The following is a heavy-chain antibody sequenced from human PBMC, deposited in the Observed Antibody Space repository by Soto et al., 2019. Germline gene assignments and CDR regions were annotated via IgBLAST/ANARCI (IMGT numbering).Heavy chain of an antibody. CDR2: INDSGNI. Sequence: QVQLQQWGAGLLKPSETLSLTCAVYGGSFSGYQWTWIRQTPEMGLEWIGEINDSGNINYNPSLKSRVTILVDTAKKQISLRLSSVTAADTAVYYCARGLILWFGELSRRGGYYYYMDVWGKGITVTVSS. V-gene: IGHV4-34*02. J-gene: IGHJ6*03. CDR1: GGSFSGYQ. D-gene: IGHD3-10*01. CDR3: ARGLILWFGELSRRGGYYYYMDV.